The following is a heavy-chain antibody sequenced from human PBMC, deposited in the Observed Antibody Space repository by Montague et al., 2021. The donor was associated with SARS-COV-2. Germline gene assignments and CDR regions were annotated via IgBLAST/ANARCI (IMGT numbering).Heavy chain of an antibody. D-gene: IGHD1-20*01. V-gene: IGHV4-4*07. Sequence: SETLSLTCTVSGGSISGYYWSWFRQSAGKGLEWIGRIYNSGSTSYNPSLKSRVTMSVDTSKNQFSLKLSSVTAADTVVYYCVRDQGRSNWNYPDYWGQGTLVTVSS. J-gene: IGHJ4*02. CDR1: GGSISGYY. CDR2: IYNSGST. CDR3: VRDQGRSNWNYPDY.